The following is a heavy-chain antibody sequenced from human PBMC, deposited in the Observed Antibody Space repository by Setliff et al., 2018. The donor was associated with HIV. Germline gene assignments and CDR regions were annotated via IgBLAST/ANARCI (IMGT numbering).Heavy chain of an antibody. V-gene: IGHV3-30-3*01. D-gene: IGHD6-13*01. CDR2: ISDDGTIK. Sequence: GGSLRLSCAASGFSFSSLAMHWVRQAPGKGLEWVAAISDDGTIKNYADSVKGRFTISRDFSKNMVYLQMSSLRAEDSAVYYCARPLLQQLVLGINWFDPWGQGTLVTVSS. CDR3: ARPLLQQLVLGINWFDP. CDR1: GFSFSSLA. J-gene: IGHJ5*02.